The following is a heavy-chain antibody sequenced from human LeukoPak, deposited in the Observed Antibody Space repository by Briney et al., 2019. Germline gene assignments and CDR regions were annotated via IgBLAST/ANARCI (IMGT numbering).Heavy chain of an antibody. Sequence: SETLSLTCAVYGGSFSGYYWSWIRQPPGKGLEWIGEINHSGSTNYNPSLKSRVTISVDTSKNQFSLKLSSVTAADTAVYYCARAGDIVVVPAAMARTPFDPWGQGTLVTVPS. D-gene: IGHD2-2*01. CDR3: ARAGDIVVVPAAMARTPFDP. J-gene: IGHJ5*02. CDR2: INHSGST. CDR1: GGSFSGYY. V-gene: IGHV4-34*01.